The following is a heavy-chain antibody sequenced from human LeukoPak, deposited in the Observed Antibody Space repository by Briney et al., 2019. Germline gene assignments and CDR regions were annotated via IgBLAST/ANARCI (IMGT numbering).Heavy chain of an antibody. D-gene: IGHD2-2*01. CDR1: GYTFTSYG. CDR2: ISAYNGNT. CDR3: ARVSCSSTSCYSAFDY. V-gene: IGHV1-18*01. Sequence: ASVKVSCKASGYTFTSYGINWVRQAPGQGLEWMGWISAYNGNTNYAQTLQGRVTMTTDTSTSTAYMELRSLRSDDTAVYYCARVSCSSTSCYSAFDYWGQGTLVTVSS. J-gene: IGHJ4*02.